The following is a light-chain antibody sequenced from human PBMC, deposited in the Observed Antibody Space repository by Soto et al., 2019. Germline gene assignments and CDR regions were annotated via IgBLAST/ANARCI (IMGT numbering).Light chain of an antibody. CDR3: QQFRDSPFT. CDR1: QAISNA. CDR2: DVS. Sequence: AIQLTQSPSSLSASVGDRVAITCRASQAISNALAWYQQKPGQPPTLLIYDVSSLESGVPSRFSGSGSGTDFTLTIRSPQPEDFATYFCQQFRDSPFTFGGGTRVDIK. J-gene: IGKJ4*01. V-gene: IGKV1D-13*01.